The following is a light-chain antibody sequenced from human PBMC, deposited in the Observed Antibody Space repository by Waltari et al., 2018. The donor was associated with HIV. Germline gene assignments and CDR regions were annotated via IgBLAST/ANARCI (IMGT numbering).Light chain of an antibody. CDR3: MQALQTPT. CDR1: QSLLHSNGYNY. Sequence: DIVMTQSPLSLPVTPGEPASISCRSSQSLLHSNGYNYLDWYLQKPGQSPQLLIYLGSNRASGVPDRFSGSGSGTDFTLKISRVEAEDVGVVYCMQALQTPTFGGGTKVEIK. V-gene: IGKV2-28*01. J-gene: IGKJ4*01. CDR2: LGS.